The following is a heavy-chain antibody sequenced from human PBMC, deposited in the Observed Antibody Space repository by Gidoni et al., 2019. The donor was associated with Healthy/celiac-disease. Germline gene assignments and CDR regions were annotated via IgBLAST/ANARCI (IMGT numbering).Heavy chain of an antibody. CDR1: GFTFSSYA. V-gene: IGHV3-23*01. CDR2: ISGSGGST. CDR3: AKAPFYGDSPPARQKRRGDYFDY. J-gene: IGHJ4*02. D-gene: IGHD4-17*01. Sequence: EVQLLESGGGLVQPGGSLRLSCAASGFTFSSYAMSWVRQAPGKGLEWVSAISGSGGSTYYADSVKGRFTISRDNSKNTLYLQMNSLRAEDTAVYYCAKAPFYGDSPPARQKRRGDYFDYWGQGTLVTVSS.